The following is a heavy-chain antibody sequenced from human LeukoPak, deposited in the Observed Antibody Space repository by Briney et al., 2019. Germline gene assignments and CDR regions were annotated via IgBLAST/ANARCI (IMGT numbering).Heavy chain of an antibody. CDR3: ARDQRGYSSGADTLDY. J-gene: IGHJ4*02. CDR2: IYTSGST. D-gene: IGHD6-19*01. Sequence: SQTLSLTCTVSGGSISSGSYYWSWIRQPAGKGLEWIGRIYTSGSTNYNPSLKSRVTISVDTSKNQFSLKLSSVTAADTAVYYCARDQRGYSSGADTLDYWGQGTLVTVSS. CDR1: GGSISSGSYY. V-gene: IGHV4-61*02.